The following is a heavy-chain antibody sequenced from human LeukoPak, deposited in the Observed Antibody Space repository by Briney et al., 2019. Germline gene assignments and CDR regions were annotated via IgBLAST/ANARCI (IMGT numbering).Heavy chain of an antibody. D-gene: IGHD6-19*01. CDR2: ISGSGGST. V-gene: IGHV3-23*01. J-gene: IGHJ4*02. Sequence: PGGSLRLSCAASGFTFSSYAMSWVRQAPGKGLEWVSAISGSGGSTYYADSVKGRFTISRDNAKNSLYLQMNSLRAEDAAVYYCARSEDSGWYFELDFDYWGQGTLVTVSS. CDR3: ARSEDSGWYFELDFDY. CDR1: GFTFSSYA.